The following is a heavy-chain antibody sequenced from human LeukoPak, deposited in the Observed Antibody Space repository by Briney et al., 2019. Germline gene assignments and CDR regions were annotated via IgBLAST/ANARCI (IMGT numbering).Heavy chain of an antibody. Sequence: GGSLRLSCAASGFTFSNYAMSWVRQAPGKGLEWVSAIGDSGGSTYDADSVKGRFTISGDNSKNTLYLQMNSLRAEDTAVYYCARATSFDYWGQGTLVTVSS. CDR2: IGDSGGST. J-gene: IGHJ4*02. CDR1: GFTFSNYA. V-gene: IGHV3-23*01. CDR3: ARATSFDY.